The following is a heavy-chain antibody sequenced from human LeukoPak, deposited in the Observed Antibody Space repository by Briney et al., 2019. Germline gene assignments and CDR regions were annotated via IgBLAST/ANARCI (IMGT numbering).Heavy chain of an antibody. J-gene: IGHJ6*03. CDR2: IYYSGST. CDR1: GGSISSSSYY. Sequence: SETLSLTCTVSGGSISSSSYYWGWIRQPPGKGLEWIGSIYYSGSTYYNPSLKSRVTISVDTSKNQFSLKLSSVTAADTAVYYCARGVYYYYMDVWGKGTTVTISS. CDR3: ARGVYYYYMDV. V-gene: IGHV4-39*01.